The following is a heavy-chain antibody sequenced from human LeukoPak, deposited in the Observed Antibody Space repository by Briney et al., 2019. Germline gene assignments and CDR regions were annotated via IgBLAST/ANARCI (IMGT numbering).Heavy chain of an antibody. CDR2: IYPCDSDT. V-gene: IGHV5-51*01. D-gene: IGHD2-21*02. Sequence: GESLKISCKGSGYSFTTYWIGWVRQLPGKGLEWMGIIYPCDSDTTYSPSFQGQVTISADKSISTAYLQWSSLKASDTAMYYCARTYCGGDCYYSYFDYWGQGTLVTVSS. J-gene: IGHJ4*02. CDR3: ARTYCGGDCYYSYFDY. CDR1: GYSFTTYW.